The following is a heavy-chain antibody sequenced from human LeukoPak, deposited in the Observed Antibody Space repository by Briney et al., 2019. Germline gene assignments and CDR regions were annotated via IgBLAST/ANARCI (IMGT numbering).Heavy chain of an antibody. D-gene: IGHD1-26*01. CDR3: AKLSGSYYPPNWFDP. CDR1: GYSFTSYW. V-gene: IGHV5-51*01. J-gene: IGHJ5*02. Sequence: GESLKISCKGSGYSFTSYWIGWVRQMPGKGLEWMGIIYPGDSDTRYSPSFQGQVTISADKSISTAYLQWSSLKASDTAMYYCAKLSGSYYPPNWFDPWGQGTLVTVSS. CDR2: IYPGDSDT.